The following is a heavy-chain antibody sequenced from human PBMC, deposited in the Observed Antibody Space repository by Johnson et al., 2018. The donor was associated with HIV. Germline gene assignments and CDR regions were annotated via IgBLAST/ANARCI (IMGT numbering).Heavy chain of an antibody. CDR1: PIIFTNTW. CDR3: ARSKDCSVGTCPDAFDI. J-gene: IGHJ3*02. D-gene: IGHD2-15*01. CDR2: ISWNSGSI. Sequence: QLVESGGGLVRPGGSLRLSCAVSPIIFTNTWMTWVRQAPGKGLEWVSGISWNSGSIGYADSVKGRFTISRDNAKNSLYLQMNSLRAEDTAVYYCARSKDCSVGTCPDAFDIWGQGTMVTVSS. V-gene: IGHV3-9*01.